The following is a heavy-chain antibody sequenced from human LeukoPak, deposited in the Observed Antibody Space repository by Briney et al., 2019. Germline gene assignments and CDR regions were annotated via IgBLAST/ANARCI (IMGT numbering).Heavy chain of an antibody. J-gene: IGHJ4*02. Sequence: GGSLRLSCAASGFTFSSYAMSWVRQAPGKGLEWVSAISGSGGSTYYADSVKGRFTISRDNPKNTLYLQMNSLRAEDTAVYYCARSSGYYEAFDYWGQGTLVTVSS. CDR1: GFTFSSYA. CDR3: ARSSGYYEAFDY. V-gene: IGHV3-23*01. D-gene: IGHD3-22*01. CDR2: ISGSGGST.